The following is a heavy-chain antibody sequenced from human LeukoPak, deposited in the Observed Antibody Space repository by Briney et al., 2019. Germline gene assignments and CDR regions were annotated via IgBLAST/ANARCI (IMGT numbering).Heavy chain of an antibody. D-gene: IGHD3-3*01. CDR1: SGSISSYY. CDR3: ARGLFLEWLLL. J-gene: IGHJ4*02. V-gene: IGHV4-59*01. Sequence: SETLSLTCTVSSGSISSYYWSWIRQPPGKGLEWIGYIYYSGSTNYNPSLKSRVTISVDTSKNQFSLKLSSVTAADTAVYYCARGLFLEWLLLWGQGTLVTVSS. CDR2: IYYSGST.